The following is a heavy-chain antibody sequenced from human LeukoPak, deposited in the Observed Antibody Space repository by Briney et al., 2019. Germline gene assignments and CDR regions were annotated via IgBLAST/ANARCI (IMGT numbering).Heavy chain of an antibody. D-gene: IGHD1-26*01. CDR1: GYTFTSYD. CDR3: ARGIVNVDY. Sequence: ASVTVSCKPSGYTFTSYDINWVRPTTGQGLEWMGWMHPNSGNTGYARKFQGRVTMTRNTSISTAYMELSSLRSEDTAVYYCARGIVNVDYWGQGTLVTVSS. CDR2: MHPNSGNT. J-gene: IGHJ4*02. V-gene: IGHV1-8*01.